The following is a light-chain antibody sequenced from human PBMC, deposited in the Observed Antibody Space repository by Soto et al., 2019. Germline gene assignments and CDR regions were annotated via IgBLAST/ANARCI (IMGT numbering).Light chain of an antibody. CDR2: GAS. CDR1: QSVTSSN. J-gene: IGKJ2*01. V-gene: IGKV3-20*01. CDR3: LLYFSPDRYT. Sequence: EIVLTQTPGTLSLSPGERATLSCRASQSVTSSNLAWYQQKPGQAPRLLIYGASTRATGIPDRFSGSGSDTDFSLTIRRLDPEDFAMYYCLLYFSPDRYTFGPGTKVQIK.